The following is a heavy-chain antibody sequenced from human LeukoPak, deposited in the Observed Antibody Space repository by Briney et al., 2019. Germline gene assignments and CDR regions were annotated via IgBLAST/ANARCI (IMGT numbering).Heavy chain of an antibody. CDR3: AKDRQQWLAAFDY. Sequence: GGSLRPSCAASGFTFSDYYMSWIRQAPGKGLEWVSYISSSSSYTNYADSVKGRFTISRDNAKNSLYLQMNSLRAEDTAVYYCAKDRQQWLAAFDYWGQGTLVTVSS. D-gene: IGHD6-19*01. V-gene: IGHV3-11*06. CDR1: GFTFSDYY. CDR2: ISSSSSYT. J-gene: IGHJ4*02.